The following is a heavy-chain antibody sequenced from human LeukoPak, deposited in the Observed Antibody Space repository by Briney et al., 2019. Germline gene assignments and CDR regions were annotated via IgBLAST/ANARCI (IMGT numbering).Heavy chain of an antibody. CDR3: AREGVYIEWPQPSDI. J-gene: IGHJ3*02. CDR2: MSCYNAIT. Sequence: ASVKVSCKGSGYTLSSYGINWVRQAPGQGLEWVWMMSCYNAITENAQQVPGRLTMTTDTSQSTPYIELRPLSSDDTPVYYCAREGVYIEWPQPSDIWGEGTMVTVS. CDR1: GYTLSSYG. D-gene: IGHD2-15*01. V-gene: IGHV1-18*01.